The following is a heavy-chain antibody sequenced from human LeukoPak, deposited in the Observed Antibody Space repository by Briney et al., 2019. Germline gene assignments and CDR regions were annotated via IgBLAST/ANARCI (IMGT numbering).Heavy chain of an antibody. V-gene: IGHV3-15*01. CDR3: TADLPPPRGYDYPFDY. J-gene: IGHJ4*02. CDR1: GFTFSNAW. Sequence: GGSLRLSCAASGFTFSNAWLTWVRQAPGKGLEWVGRIKSNTDGGTTEYAAPVKGRFTISRDDSKNTLYLQMNSLKTEDTAVYYCTADLPPPRGYDYPFDYWGQGSLVTVSS. CDR2: IKSNTDGGTT. D-gene: IGHD5-12*01.